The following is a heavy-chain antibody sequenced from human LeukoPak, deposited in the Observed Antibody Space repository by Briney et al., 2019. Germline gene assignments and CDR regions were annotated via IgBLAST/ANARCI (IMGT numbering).Heavy chain of an antibody. J-gene: IGHJ4*02. D-gene: IGHD2-15*01. CDR2: IFGSGGSA. V-gene: IGHV3-23*01. CDR3: AKTTTGYSSGRYPAWPIDY. Sequence: GGSLRLSCAASGFTFGSYAMCWVRQAPGKGLEWVSGIFGSGGSAHYADSVKGRFTISRDNSKNTVYLQMDSLRAEDTTTYYCAKTTTGYSSGRYPAWPIDYWGQGTLVTVSS. CDR1: GFTFGSYA.